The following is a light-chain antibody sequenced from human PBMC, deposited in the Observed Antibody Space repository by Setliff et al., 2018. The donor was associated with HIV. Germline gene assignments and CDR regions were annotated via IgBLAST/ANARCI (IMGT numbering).Light chain of an antibody. Sequence: QSVLTQPPSASGSPGQSVTISCTGSSSDIGRYNFVSWYQQHPAKAPRLIIFDVSARPSGVPDRFSGSKSDNTASLTISVLQIDDEADYFGSSYAGDNYLIFGSGTKVTVL. J-gene: IGLJ1*01. CDR3: SSYAGDNYLI. V-gene: IGLV2-8*01. CDR2: DVS. CDR1: SSDIGRYNF.